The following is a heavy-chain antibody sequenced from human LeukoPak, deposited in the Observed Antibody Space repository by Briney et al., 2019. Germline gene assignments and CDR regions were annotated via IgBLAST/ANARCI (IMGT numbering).Heavy chain of an antibody. CDR1: GFSVSSNY. D-gene: IGHD3-10*01. J-gene: IGHJ6*03. V-gene: IGHV3-66*01. CDR2: IYSGGST. CDR3: ARGADEFGSGSYGYYYYMDV. Sequence: HPGGSLRLSCAASGFSVSSNYMSWVRQAPGKGLEWVSFIYSGGSTYYADSVKGRFIISRDNSKNTLYLQMNSLRAEDTAVYYCARGADEFGSGSYGYYYYMDVWGKGTTVTISS.